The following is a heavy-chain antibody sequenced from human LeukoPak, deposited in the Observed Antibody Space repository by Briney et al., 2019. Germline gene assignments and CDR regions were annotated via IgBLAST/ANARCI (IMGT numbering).Heavy chain of an antibody. CDR3: ARDGAYDSSGYYVDY. J-gene: IGHJ4*02. CDR1: GFTFSSYA. Sequence: GGSLRLSCAASGFTFSSYAMHWVRQAPGKGLEWVAVISYDGSNKYYADSVKGRFTISRDNSKNTLYLKMNSLRAEDTAVYYCARDGAYDSSGYYVDYWGEGTLVTVSS. CDR2: ISYDGSNK. V-gene: IGHV3-30*04. D-gene: IGHD3-22*01.